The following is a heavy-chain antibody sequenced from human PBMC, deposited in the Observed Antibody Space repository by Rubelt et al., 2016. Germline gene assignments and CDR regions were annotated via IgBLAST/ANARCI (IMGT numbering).Heavy chain of an antibody. CDR3: ARALGQQLVGGEHFDY. CDR1: GYTFTSYA. J-gene: IGHJ4*02. Sequence: QVQLVQSGAEVKKPGASVKVSCKASGYTFTSYAMHWVRQAPGQRLEWMGWINAGNGNTKYSQKFQDGFTMTWDTSASEAYMERRSRSSEDTAGYYWARALGQQLVGGEHFDYWGQGTLVTVSS. V-gene: IGHV1-3*01. D-gene: IGHD6-13*01. CDR2: INAGNGNT.